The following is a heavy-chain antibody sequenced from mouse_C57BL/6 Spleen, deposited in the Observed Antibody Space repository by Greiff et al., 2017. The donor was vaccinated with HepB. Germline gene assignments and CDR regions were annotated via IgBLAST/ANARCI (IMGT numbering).Heavy chain of an antibody. CDR1: GYTFTSYW. Sequence: QVQLQQPGAELVKPGASVKVSCKASGYTFTSYWMHWVKQRPGQGLEWIGRIHPSDSDTNYNQKFKGKATLTVDKSSSTAYMQLSSLTSADSAVYYCAIPIYYYGSSYSPYAMDYWGQGTSVTVSS. J-gene: IGHJ4*01. V-gene: IGHV1-74*01. CDR3: AIPIYYYGSSYSPYAMDY. CDR2: IHPSDSDT. D-gene: IGHD1-1*01.